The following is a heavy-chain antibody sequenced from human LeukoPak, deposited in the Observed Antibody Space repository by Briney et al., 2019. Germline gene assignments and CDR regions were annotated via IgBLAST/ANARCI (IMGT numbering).Heavy chain of an antibody. Sequence: SETLSLTCTVSGYSISSGYYWGWIRQPPGKGLEWIGSIYHSGSTYYNPSLKSRVTISVDTSKNQFSLKLSSVTAADTAVYYCARGSGYYRGYYYYYMDVWGKGTTVTVSS. CDR2: IYHSGST. V-gene: IGHV4-38-2*02. CDR3: ARGSGYYRGYYYYYMDV. J-gene: IGHJ6*03. D-gene: IGHD3-3*01. CDR1: GYSISSGYY.